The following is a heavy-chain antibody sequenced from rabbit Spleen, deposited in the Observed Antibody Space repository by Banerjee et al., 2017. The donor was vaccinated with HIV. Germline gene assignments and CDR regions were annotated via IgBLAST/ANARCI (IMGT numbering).Heavy chain of an antibody. D-gene: IGHD1-1*01. CDR1: GFSFGDRDV. CDR2: INAATGRP. Sequence: QEQLVEFGGGLVQPTGSLTLTCKASGFSFGDRDVMCWVRQAPGKGLEWIACINAATGRPVYATWAKGRFTISRTSSTTVTLQMTSLTAADRAAYFCARDLVGVIGWNFYLWGQGTLVTVS. V-gene: IGHV1S45*01. CDR3: ARDLVGVIGWNFYL. J-gene: IGHJ4*01.